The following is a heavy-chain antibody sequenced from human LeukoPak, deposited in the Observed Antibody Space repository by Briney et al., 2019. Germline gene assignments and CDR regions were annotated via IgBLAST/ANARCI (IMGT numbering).Heavy chain of an antibody. CDR1: GFTFSSYS. V-gene: IGHV3-21*01. CDR3: ARWSQRVGATGGY. Sequence: GGSLRLSCAASGFTFSSYSMNWVRQAPGKGLEWVSLISSSSSYIYYADSVKGRFTISRDNAKNSLYLQMNSLRAEDTAVYYCARWSQRVGATGGYWGQGTLVTVSS. D-gene: IGHD1-26*01. CDR2: ISSSSSYI. J-gene: IGHJ4*02.